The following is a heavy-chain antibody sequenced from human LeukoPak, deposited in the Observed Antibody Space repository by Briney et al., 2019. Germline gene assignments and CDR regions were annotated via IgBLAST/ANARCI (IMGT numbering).Heavy chain of an antibody. CDR3: ARNLCGGDCYSADYYYMDV. CDR1: GGSISSYY. V-gene: IGHV4-59*01. D-gene: IGHD2-21*01. J-gene: IGHJ6*03. Sequence: SETLSLTCTVSGGSISSYYRSWIRQPPGKGLEWIGNIYYSGSTNYNPSLKSRVTISVDTSKNQFSLKLSSVTAADTAVYYCARNLCGGDCYSADYYYMDVWGKGTTVTVSS. CDR2: IYYSGST.